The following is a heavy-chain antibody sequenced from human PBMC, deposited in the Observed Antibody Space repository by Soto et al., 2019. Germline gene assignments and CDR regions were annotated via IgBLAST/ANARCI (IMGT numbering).Heavy chain of an antibody. CDR3: ARLTLGYSSGWYSPVAFDI. CDR1: GGSISSYY. Sequence: SETLSLTCTVSGGSISSYYWSWIRQPPGKGLEWIGYIYYSGSTNYNPSLKSRVTISVDTSKNQFSLKLSSVTAADTAVYYCARLTLGYSSGWYSPVAFDIWGQGTMVTVSS. D-gene: IGHD6-19*01. V-gene: IGHV4-59*01. CDR2: IYYSGST. J-gene: IGHJ3*02.